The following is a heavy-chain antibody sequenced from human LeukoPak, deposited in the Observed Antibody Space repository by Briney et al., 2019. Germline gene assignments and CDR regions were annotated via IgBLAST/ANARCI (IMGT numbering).Heavy chain of an antibody. V-gene: IGHV3-30*02. Sequence: GGSLRLSCAASGFTFSSYGMHWVREAPGKGLEWVAFIRYDGSNKYYADSVKGRFTISRDNSKNTLYLQMNSLRAEDTAGYYCARDLGQYYDTSDNWFDPWGQGTLVTVSS. CDR3: ARDLGQYYDTSDNWFDP. CDR1: GFTFSSYG. D-gene: IGHD3-22*01. J-gene: IGHJ5*02. CDR2: IRYDGSNK.